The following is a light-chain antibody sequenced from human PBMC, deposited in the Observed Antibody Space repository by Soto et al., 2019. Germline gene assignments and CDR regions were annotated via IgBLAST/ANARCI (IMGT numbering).Light chain of an antibody. CDR2: GAS. V-gene: IGKV3-20*01. J-gene: IGKJ3*01. CDR1: QSVTSNY. Sequence: EIVLTQSPGTLSLSPGDRATLSCRASQSVTSNYLAWYQQKPGQDPRLLIYGASSRATGIPDRFSGSGSGTDFTLTINRLEPEDFAVYYCQQHGSSPQTFGPGTKVDIK. CDR3: QQHGSSPQT.